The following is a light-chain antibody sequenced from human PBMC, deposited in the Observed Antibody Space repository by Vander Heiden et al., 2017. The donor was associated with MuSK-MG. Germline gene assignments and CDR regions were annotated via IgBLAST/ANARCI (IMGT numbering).Light chain of an antibody. CDR3: QQRDSRPRT. J-gene: IGKJ4*01. CDR1: QNIDPQ. Sequence: PGENATLSSTASQNIDPQLGWYQQKPGQAPRLIMIDASDSPSGVAAKFSGGGSGTDFTLTISGVEPDDIAVYFCQQRDSRPRTFGGGTKLEI. CDR2: DAS. V-gene: IGKV3-11*01.